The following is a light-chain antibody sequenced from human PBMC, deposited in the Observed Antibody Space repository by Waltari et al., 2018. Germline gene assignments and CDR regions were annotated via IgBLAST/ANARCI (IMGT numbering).Light chain of an antibody. CDR1: QSVSSY. Sequence: EIVFTQSPATLSLSPGERATLSCRASQSVSSYLAWYQQKPGQAPRLLIYDASNRATGIPARFSGSGSGTDFTLTISSLEPEDFAVYYCQQRSNWPLTFGGGTEVEIK. V-gene: IGKV3-11*01. J-gene: IGKJ4*01. CDR3: QQRSNWPLT. CDR2: DAS.